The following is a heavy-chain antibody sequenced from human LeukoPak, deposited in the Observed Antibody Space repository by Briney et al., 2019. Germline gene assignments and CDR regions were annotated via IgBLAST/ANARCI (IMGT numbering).Heavy chain of an antibody. Sequence: GASVKVSCKVSGYTLTELSIHWVRQAPGKGLEWMGGFDPEDGETIYAQKFQGRVTMTEDTSTDTAYMELSSLRSEDTAVYYCATGVWWDLDSVAHPDYWGQGTLVTVSS. CDR1: GYTLTELS. J-gene: IGHJ4*02. CDR2: FDPEDGET. D-gene: IGHD1-26*01. V-gene: IGHV1-24*01. CDR3: ATGVWWDLDSVAHPDY.